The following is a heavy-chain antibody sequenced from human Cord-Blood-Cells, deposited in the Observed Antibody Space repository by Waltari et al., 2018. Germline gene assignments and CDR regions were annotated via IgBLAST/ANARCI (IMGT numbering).Heavy chain of an antibody. Sequence: QVQLVQSGAEVKKPGASVKVSCKASGYTFTGYYMHWVRQAPAQELEWMGWINPNSGGTNYAQKFQGRVTMTRDTSISTAYMELSRLRSDDTAVYYCARGIDFMITFGGVIANWFDPWGQGTLVTVSS. D-gene: IGHD3-16*02. CDR2: INPNSGGT. V-gene: IGHV1-2*02. CDR3: ARGIDFMITFGGVIANWFDP. CDR1: GYTFTGYY. J-gene: IGHJ5*02.